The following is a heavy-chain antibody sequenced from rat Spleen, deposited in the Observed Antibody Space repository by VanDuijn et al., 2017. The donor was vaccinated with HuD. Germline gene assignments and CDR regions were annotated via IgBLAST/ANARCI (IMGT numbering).Heavy chain of an antibody. Sequence: EVQLVESNGGLVQPGRSLKLSCAASGFTFDDHFMAWVRQAPTKGLEWVATISYDGRSTYYPDSVKGRFTISRDNAKSTLYLQMDSLRSEDTATYYCTTRPYYSSLNWFPYWGQGTLVTVSS. D-gene: IGHD1-2*01. CDR3: TTRPYYSSLNWFPY. CDR2: ISYDGRST. CDR1: GFTFDDHF. J-gene: IGHJ3*01. V-gene: IGHV5-20*01.